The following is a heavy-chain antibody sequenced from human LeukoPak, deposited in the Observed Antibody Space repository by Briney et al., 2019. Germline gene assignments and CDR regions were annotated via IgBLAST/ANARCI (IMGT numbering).Heavy chain of an antibody. Sequence: GGSLRLSCAASGFTFSSYAMSWVRQPPGKGLEWVSGISGSGGSTYYTDSVKGRFTISRDNSKNTLYLQMNSLTAEDTAVYYCAKDHGILSLARSDIWGQGTMVTVSS. CDR1: GFTFSSYA. CDR2: ISGSGGST. D-gene: IGHD1-14*01. CDR3: AKDHGILSLARSDI. V-gene: IGHV3-23*01. J-gene: IGHJ3*02.